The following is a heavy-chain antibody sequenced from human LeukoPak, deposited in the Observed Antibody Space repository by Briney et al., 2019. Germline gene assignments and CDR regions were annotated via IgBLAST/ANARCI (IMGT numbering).Heavy chain of an antibody. V-gene: IGHV4-39*01. CDR3: ARLIQFGGLPTP. D-gene: IGHD3-16*01. CDR2: IDYSENT. J-gene: IGHJ5*02. CDR1: GGSISSRTFY. Sequence: ASETLSLTCTVSGGSISSRTFYWGWIRQPPGKGLEWIGSIDYSENTYYNPSLKSRVTISVDTSNNQFSLKLTSVTAADTAAYYCARLIQFGGLPTPWGQGTLVTVSS.